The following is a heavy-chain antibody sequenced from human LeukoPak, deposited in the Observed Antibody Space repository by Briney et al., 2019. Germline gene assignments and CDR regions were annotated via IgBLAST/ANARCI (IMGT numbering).Heavy chain of an antibody. Sequence: ASVKVSCKASGYTFTTYGINWVRQAPGQGLEWMGWISGYNGNANHAQKLQGRVTMTTDTSTSTDYMELRSLRSDDTAVYYCARHRLPRVYYDSSGYYHAAFDIWGQGTMVTVSS. D-gene: IGHD3-22*01. CDR2: ISGYNGNA. V-gene: IGHV1-18*01. CDR1: GYTFTTYG. J-gene: IGHJ3*02. CDR3: ARHRLPRVYYDSSGYYHAAFDI.